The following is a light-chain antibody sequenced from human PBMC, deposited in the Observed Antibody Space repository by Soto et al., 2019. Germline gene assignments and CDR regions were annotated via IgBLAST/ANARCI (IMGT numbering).Light chain of an antibody. CDR2: DVG. Sequence: QSALPQPASVSGSPGQSITISCTGTSSDVGGYNSVSWYQQHPGKAPKLVIYDVGNRPSGVSDRFSGSKSGNTASLTISGLQAEDEAEYYCSSYTSSSTHVFGAGTKLTVL. V-gene: IGLV2-14*01. CDR3: SSYTSSSTHV. CDR1: SSDVGGYNS. J-gene: IGLJ1*01.